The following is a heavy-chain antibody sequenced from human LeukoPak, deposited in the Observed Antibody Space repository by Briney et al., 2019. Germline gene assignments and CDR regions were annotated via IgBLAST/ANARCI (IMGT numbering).Heavy chain of an antibody. V-gene: IGHV4-61*01. CDR2: IYSSGST. Sequence: KPSETLSLTCTVSGGSVSSDFYHWNWIRQPPGKGLEWIGYIYSSGSTNYNPSLKSRVTLSVDTSKNQFSLKLTSVTAADTAVYYCARGPTLTTDYWGQGTLVTVSS. J-gene: IGHJ4*02. D-gene: IGHD4-11*01. CDR3: ARGPTLTTDY. CDR1: GGSVSSDFYH.